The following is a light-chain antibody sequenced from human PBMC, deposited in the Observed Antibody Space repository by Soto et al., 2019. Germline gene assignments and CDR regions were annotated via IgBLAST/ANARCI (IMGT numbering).Light chain of an antibody. CDR1: QSISTW. V-gene: IGKV1-5*01. J-gene: IGKJ1*01. CDR3: QHYNSYSAT. CDR2: DAS. Sequence: DIQMTQSPSTLSASVGDRVTITCRASQSISTWLAWYQQKPGKAPKLLIYDASSLKSGVPSRFSGSGSGTEFTLTVSSLQPDDFATYYCQHYNSYSATFGQGTKVEVK.